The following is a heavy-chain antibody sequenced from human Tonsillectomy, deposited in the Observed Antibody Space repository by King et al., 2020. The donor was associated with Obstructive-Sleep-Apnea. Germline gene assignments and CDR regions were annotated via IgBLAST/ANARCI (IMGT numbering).Heavy chain of an antibody. V-gene: IGHV3-15*01. D-gene: IGHD2-2*02. CDR2: IKSKAGVGTT. J-gene: IGHJ4*02. Sequence: VQLVESGGGLVKPGGSLRLSCAASGFTFSDAWMSWVRQAPGRGRGWLGRIKSKAGVGTTDYAAPLKGRITISRDDSKNTLYLQMNSLKTEDTAVYYCTHIVVVPAAIGHWGQGTLVTVSS. CDR3: THIVVVPAAIGH. CDR1: GFTFSDAW.